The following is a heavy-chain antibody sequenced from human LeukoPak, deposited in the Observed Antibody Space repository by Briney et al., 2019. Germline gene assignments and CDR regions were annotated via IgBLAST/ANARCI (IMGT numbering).Heavy chain of an antibody. J-gene: IGHJ4*02. CDR2: IKQDGSEK. Sequence: GGSLRLSCAASGFTFSSYWMSWVRQAPGKGLEWVANIKQDGSEKYYVDSVKGRFTISRDNAKNSLYLQMNSLRAEDTAVYYGARDPDAAAGTTDYWGQGTLVTVSS. V-gene: IGHV3-7*01. CDR1: GFTFSSYW. D-gene: IGHD6-13*01. CDR3: ARDPDAAAGTTDY.